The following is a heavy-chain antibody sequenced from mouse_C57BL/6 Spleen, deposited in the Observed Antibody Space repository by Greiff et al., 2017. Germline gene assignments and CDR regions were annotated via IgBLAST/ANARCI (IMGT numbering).Heavy chain of an antibody. D-gene: IGHD2-3*01. V-gene: IGHV1-18*01. CDR3: SSAPDCYPAY. CDR1: GYTFTDYN. Sequence: VQLQQSGPELVKPGASVKIPCKASGYTFTDYNMDWVKQSHGKSLEWIGDINPNNGGTIYNQKFKGKATLTVDKSSSTAYMELRSLTSEDTAVXYCSSAPDCYPAYWGQGTLVTVSA. CDR2: INPNNGGT. J-gene: IGHJ3*01.